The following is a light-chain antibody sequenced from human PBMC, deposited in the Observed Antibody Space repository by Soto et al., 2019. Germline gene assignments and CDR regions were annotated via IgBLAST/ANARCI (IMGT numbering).Light chain of an antibody. CDR2: WAS. CDR3: QQYYSTPLT. Sequence: DIVMTQSPYSLAVSCGERATLNCKSSQSVLYSSNNKNYLAWYQQKPGQPPKLLIYWASTRESGVPDRFSGSGSGTDFTLTISSLQAEDVAVYYCQQYYSTPLTFGGGTKVDI. CDR1: QSVLYSSNNKNY. J-gene: IGKJ4*01. V-gene: IGKV4-1*01.